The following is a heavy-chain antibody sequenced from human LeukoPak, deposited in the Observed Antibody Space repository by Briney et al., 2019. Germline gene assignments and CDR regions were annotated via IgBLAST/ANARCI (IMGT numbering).Heavy chain of an antibody. Sequence: GGSLRLSCAASGFTFSSYGMSWVRQAPGKGLEWVAFIRHDGSGKYYADSVKGRFTISRDNSKSTLYLQMNSLRAEDTAVYYCAKGSKAVVFTRDHYMDVWGKGTTVTFSS. CDR1: GFTFSSYG. D-gene: IGHD3-22*01. CDR2: IRHDGSGK. CDR3: AKGSKAVVFTRDHYMDV. J-gene: IGHJ6*03. V-gene: IGHV3-30*02.